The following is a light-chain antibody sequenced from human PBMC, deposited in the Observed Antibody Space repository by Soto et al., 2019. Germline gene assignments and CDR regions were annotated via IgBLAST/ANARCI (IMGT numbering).Light chain of an antibody. Sequence: DLQMTQAPSTPSASVGDRLTITCRASQTISTWLAWYQHKPGKAPNLLIYDASTLMSGVPSRFSGSGSGTEFTLTISSLQPGDFATYYCQQSETYPLTFGQGTRLEIK. J-gene: IGKJ5*01. CDR2: DAS. V-gene: IGKV1-5*01. CDR1: QTISTW. CDR3: QQSETYPLT.